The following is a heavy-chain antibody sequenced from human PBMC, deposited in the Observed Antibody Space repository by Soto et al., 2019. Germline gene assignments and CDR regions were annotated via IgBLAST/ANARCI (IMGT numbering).Heavy chain of an antibody. CDR2: INPSGGST. Sequence: ASVKVSCKASGYTFTSYYMHWVRQAPGQGLEWMGIINPSGGSTSYAQKFQGRVTMTRDTSTSTVYMELSSLRSEDTAVYYCARFRGTMIVVARDDASDIWGQGTMVTVSS. V-gene: IGHV1-46*01. CDR3: ARFRGTMIVVARDDASDI. J-gene: IGHJ3*02. D-gene: IGHD3-22*01. CDR1: GYTFTSYY.